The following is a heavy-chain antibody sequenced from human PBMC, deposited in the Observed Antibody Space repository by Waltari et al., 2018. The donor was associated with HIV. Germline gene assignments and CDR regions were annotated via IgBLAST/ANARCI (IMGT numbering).Heavy chain of an antibody. V-gene: IGHV4-4*07. D-gene: IGHD6-6*01. J-gene: IGHJ1*01. CDR3: ARTLGFGSSSH. Sequence: LQESCPRLVKPSGTLSLTCSVSGGSVHTYYWSWIRLPAGGGLEWIGRIYSDGSTNHSPSVKGGVTLAINKSKNQFTVKLNAVTAADTAVYYCARTLGFGSSSHWGLGTLVNVSS. CDR2: IYSDGST. CDR1: GGSVHTYY.